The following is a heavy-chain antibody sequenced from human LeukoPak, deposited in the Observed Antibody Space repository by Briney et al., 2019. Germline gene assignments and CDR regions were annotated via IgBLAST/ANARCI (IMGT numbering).Heavy chain of an antibody. V-gene: IGHV1-24*01. J-gene: IGHJ4*02. CDR1: GYTLTELS. CDR3: ATSTLYRSGWYWWFDY. CDR2: FDPEDGET. D-gene: IGHD6-19*01. Sequence: ASVKVSCKVSGYTLTELSMHWVRQAPGKGLEWMGGFDPEDGETIYAQKFQGRVTMTEDTSTDTAYMELSSLRSEDTAVYYCATSTLYRSGWYWWFDYWGQGTLVTVSS.